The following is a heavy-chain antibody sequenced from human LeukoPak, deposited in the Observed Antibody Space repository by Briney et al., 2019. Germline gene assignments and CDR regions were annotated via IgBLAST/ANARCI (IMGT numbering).Heavy chain of an antibody. Sequence: GGSLRLSCAASGFTFSDYYMSWIRQAPGKGLAWVSYISNSGSTTYYADSVKGRFTISRDNAKNSLYLQMNSLRAEDTAVYYCARDLEDYYASGSYYAVDYWGQGTLVTVSS. CDR1: GFTFSDYY. D-gene: IGHD3-10*01. CDR3: ARDLEDYYASGSYYAVDY. V-gene: IGHV3-11*01. CDR2: ISNSGSTT. J-gene: IGHJ4*02.